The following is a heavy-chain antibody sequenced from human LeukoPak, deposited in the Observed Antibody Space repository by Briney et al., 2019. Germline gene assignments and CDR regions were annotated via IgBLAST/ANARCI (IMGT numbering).Heavy chain of an antibody. Sequence: PSETLSLTCAVYGGSFSGYYWSWIRQPPGKGLEWIGEINHSGSTNYNPSLKSRVTISVDTSKNQFSLKLSSVTAADTAVYYCARQALYYGSGSYSDYWGQGTLVTVSS. CDR2: INHSGST. CDR3: ARQALYYGSGSYSDY. CDR1: GGSFSGYY. J-gene: IGHJ4*02. D-gene: IGHD3-10*01. V-gene: IGHV4-34*01.